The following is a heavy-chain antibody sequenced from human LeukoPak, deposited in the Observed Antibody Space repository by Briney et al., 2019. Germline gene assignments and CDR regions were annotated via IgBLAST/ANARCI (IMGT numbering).Heavy chain of an antibody. D-gene: IGHD6-13*01. V-gene: IGHV5-51*01. CDR2: IYPGDSDT. CDR1: GYGFTSYW. Sequence: GESLKVSRQGSGYGFTSYWIGWVRQMPGKGLEWMGIIYPGDSDTRYSPSFQGQVTISADKSISTAYLQLSSLKASDTAMYYCARHEPQLVLGNYFDYWGQGTLVTVSS. CDR3: ARHEPQLVLGNYFDY. J-gene: IGHJ4*02.